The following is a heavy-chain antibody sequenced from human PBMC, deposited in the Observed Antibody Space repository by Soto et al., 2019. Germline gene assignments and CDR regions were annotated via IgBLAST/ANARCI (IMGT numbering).Heavy chain of an antibody. J-gene: IGHJ3*02. CDR2: ISYDGSNK. V-gene: IGHV3-30*18. Sequence: GGSLRLSCAASGFTFSSYGMHWVRQAPGKGLEWVAVISYDGSNKYYADSVKGRFTISRDNSKNTLYLQMNSLRAEDTAVYYCAKDHEGVVVVAAIELRIWGQGTMVTVSS. CDR3: AKDHEGVVVVAAIELRI. D-gene: IGHD2-15*01. CDR1: GFTFSSYG.